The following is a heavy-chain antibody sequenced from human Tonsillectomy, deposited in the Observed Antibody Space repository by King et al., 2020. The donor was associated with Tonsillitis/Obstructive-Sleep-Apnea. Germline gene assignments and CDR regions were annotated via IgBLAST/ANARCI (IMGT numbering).Heavy chain of an antibody. CDR3: ARVVPAAPGAYDF. Sequence: QLVQSGAEVKKPGASVKVSCKASGYSFNNYGSNWVRQAPGQGLEWMGWIIAYNGNTNYAHKRQGRVTMTTDTSTNTAYMELRTLRSDDTAVYYCARVVPAAPGAYDFWGQGTLVTVSS. CDR2: IIAYNGNT. J-gene: IGHJ4*02. D-gene: IGHD2-2*01. CDR1: GYSFNNYG. V-gene: IGHV1-18*01.